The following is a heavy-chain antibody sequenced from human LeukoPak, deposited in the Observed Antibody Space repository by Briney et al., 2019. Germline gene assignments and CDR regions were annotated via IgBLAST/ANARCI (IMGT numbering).Heavy chain of an antibody. D-gene: IGHD5-18*01. CDR2: INSDGRDT. J-gene: IGHJ4*02. V-gene: IGHV3-74*01. CDR3: AKGGRGYSFDY. Sequence: GGSLRLSCAASGFTFNNYWMHWLRQAPGKGLVWVSRINSDGRDTTYADSVKGRFTISRDNAKSTLWLQMNSLRAEDTAVYYCAKGGRGYSFDYWGQGTLVTVSS. CDR1: GFTFNNYW.